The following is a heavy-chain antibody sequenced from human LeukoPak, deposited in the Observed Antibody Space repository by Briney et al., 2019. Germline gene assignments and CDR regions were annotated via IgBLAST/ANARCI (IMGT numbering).Heavy chain of an antibody. CDR2: INDAGRTT. J-gene: IGHJ4*02. D-gene: IGHD3-9*01. Sequence: PGGSLRLSCATSGFTFNTYAMNWVRQAPGKGLEWVPTINDAGRTTYYADSVKGRFTISRDNSKNTVYLQMNNLRAEDTALYYCTNQPILAGSIDSWGQGTLVTVSS. CDR3: TNQPILAGSIDS. V-gene: IGHV3-23*01. CDR1: GFTFNTYA.